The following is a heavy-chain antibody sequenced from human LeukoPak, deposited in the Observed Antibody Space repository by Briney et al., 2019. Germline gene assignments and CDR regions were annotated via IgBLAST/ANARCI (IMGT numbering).Heavy chain of an antibody. CDR1: GFTFSSYD. CDR3: ARAERGDIVATIVADY. Sequence: GGSLRLSCAASGFTFSSYDMHWVRQATGEGLEWVSGIGTAGDTYYPDSVKGRFTISRENAKNSLYLQMNSLRAEDTAVYYCARAERGDIVATIVADYWGQGTLVTVSS. J-gene: IGHJ4*02. V-gene: IGHV3-13*04. CDR2: IGTAGDT. D-gene: IGHD5-12*01.